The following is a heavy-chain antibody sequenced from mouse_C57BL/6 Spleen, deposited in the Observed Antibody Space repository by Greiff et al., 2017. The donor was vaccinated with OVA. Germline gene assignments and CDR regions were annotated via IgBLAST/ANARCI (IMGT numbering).Heavy chain of an antibody. D-gene: IGHD2-4*01. CDR2: IDPEDGDT. CDR1: GFNIKDYY. Sequence: EVQLQQSGAELVRPGASVKLSCTASGFNIKDYYMHWVKQRPEQGLEWIGRIDPEDGDTEYAPKFQGKATMTAYTSSNTAYLQLSSLTSEDTAVYYCTTGGDYDGYYAMDYWGQGTSVTVSS. V-gene: IGHV14-1*01. J-gene: IGHJ4*01. CDR3: TTGGDYDGYYAMDY.